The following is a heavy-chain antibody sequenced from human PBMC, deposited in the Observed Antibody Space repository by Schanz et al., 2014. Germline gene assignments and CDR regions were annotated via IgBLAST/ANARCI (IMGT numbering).Heavy chain of an antibody. J-gene: IGHJ4*02. D-gene: IGHD3-10*01. V-gene: IGHV3-9*01. CDR2: ISWNSGSI. Sequence: EVQLVESGGGLVQPGRSLRLSCAASGFPFNEYGMLWVRQAPGTGLEWVSSISWNSGSIDYADSVKGRFTISRDNAKNSLYLQMNSLRAEDTALYYCAKDGIMVQGVIWERYFDSWGQGTLVTVSS. CDR3: AKDGIMVQGVIWERYFDS. CDR1: GFPFNEYG.